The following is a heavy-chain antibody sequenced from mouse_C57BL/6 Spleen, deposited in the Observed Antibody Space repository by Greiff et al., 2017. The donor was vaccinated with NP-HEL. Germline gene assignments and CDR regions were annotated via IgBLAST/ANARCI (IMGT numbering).Heavy chain of an antibody. CDR3: ARNYGNSYYFDY. J-gene: IGHJ2*01. CDR2: IHPNSGST. V-gene: IGHV1-64*01. D-gene: IGHD2-1*01. CDR1: GYTFTSYW. Sequence: QVQLQQSGAELVKPGASVKLSCKASGYTFTSYWMHWVKQRPGQGLEWIGMIHPNSGSTNYNEKFKSKATLTVDKSSSTAYMQLSSLTSEDSAVYYCARNYGNSYYFDYWGQGTTLTVSS.